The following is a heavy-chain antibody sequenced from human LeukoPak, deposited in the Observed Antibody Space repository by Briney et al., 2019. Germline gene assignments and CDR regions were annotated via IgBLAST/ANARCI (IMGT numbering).Heavy chain of an antibody. CDR2: ISGSGGST. J-gene: IGHJ4*02. CDR3: TRDRSRAEDD. D-gene: IGHD1-14*01. V-gene: IGHV3-23*01. Sequence: PGGSLRLSCAASGFTFSSYAMSWVRQAPGKGLEWVSAISGSGGSTYYADSVKGRFTISRDNANNLLYLQMNSLRGEDTAVYYCTRDRSRAEDDWGPGTLVTVSS. CDR1: GFTFSSYA.